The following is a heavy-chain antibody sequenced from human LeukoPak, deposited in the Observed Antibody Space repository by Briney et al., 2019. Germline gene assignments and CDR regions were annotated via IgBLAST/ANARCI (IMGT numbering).Heavy chain of an antibody. D-gene: IGHD3-9*01. Sequence: GGSLRLSCAASGFSFKNVWMSWVRQAPGKGLEWVGRIKSKTHGGTTDYAAAVKGRFTISRDDSKSTLYLQMNSLKTEDTALYYCTTWNYDILTGYSIWGQGALVTVSS. J-gene: IGHJ4*02. CDR3: TTWNYDILTGYSI. CDR2: IKSKTHGGTT. CDR1: GFSFKNVW. V-gene: IGHV3-15*01.